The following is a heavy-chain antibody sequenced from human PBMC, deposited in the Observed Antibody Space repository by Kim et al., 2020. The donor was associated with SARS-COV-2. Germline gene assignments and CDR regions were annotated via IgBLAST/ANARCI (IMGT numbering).Heavy chain of an antibody. J-gene: IGHJ4*02. D-gene: IGHD4-4*01. V-gene: IGHV6-1*01. CDR1: GDSVSSDSVA. Sequence: SQTLSLTCVISGDSVSSDSVAWNWIRQSPSRGLEWLGRTYYRSKWYNDYAVSVKSRITISPDTSKNQFSLQLNSVAPEDTAVYYCARDHQYSIDYWGQGTLVTVSS. CDR2: TYYRSKWYN. CDR3: ARDHQYSIDY.